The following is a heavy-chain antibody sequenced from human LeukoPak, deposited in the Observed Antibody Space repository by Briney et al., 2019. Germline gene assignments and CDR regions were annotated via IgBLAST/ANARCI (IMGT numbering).Heavy chain of an antibody. CDR1: GGSFSGYY. V-gene: IGHV4-34*01. J-gene: IGHJ4*02. CDR3: ARAKSTVSTYFDS. Sequence: SETLSLTCAVHGGSFSGYYWAWIRQPPGKGLEWIGEVNPGGTTIYHPSLKRRVTISADTSKSQFSLELRSVTAADAAVFYCARAKSTVSTYFDSWSQGSLVTVSS. CDR2: VNPGGTT. D-gene: IGHD4-17*01.